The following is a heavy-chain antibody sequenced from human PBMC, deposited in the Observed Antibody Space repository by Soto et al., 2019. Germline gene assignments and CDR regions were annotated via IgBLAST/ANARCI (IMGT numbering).Heavy chain of an antibody. D-gene: IGHD3-9*01. J-gene: IGHJ4*02. CDR3: ARNLMDYDILTCYYMGYYFDY. CDR2: INAGNGNT. CDR1: GYTFTSYA. Sequence: ASVKVSCKASGYTFTSYAMHWVRQAPGQRLEWMGWINAGNGNTKYSQKFQGRVTITRDTSASTAYMELSSLRSEDTAVYYCARNLMDYDILTCYYMGYYFDYWGQGTLVTVSS. V-gene: IGHV1-3*01.